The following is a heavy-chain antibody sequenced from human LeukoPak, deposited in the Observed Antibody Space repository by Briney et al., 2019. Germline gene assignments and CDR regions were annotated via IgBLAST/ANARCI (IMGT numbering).Heavy chain of an antibody. CDR3: AKGFLANMIGSGVGFDY. J-gene: IGHJ4*02. Sequence: GGSLRLSCAASGFTVSGNYMSWVRQAPGKGLEWVSAISGSGGSTYYADSVKGRFTISRDNSKNTLYLQMNSLRAEDTAVYYCAKGFLANMIGSGVGFDYWGQGTLVTVSS. V-gene: IGHV3-23*01. D-gene: IGHD3-22*01. CDR2: ISGSGGST. CDR1: GFTVSGNY.